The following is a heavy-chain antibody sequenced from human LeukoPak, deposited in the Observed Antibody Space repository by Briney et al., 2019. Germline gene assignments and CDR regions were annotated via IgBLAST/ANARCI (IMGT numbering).Heavy chain of an antibody. CDR1: GFTFSSYS. V-gene: IGHV3-21*01. D-gene: IGHD3-10*01. CDR2: ISSSSSSYI. Sequence: GGSLRLSCAASGFTFSSYSMNWVRQAPGEGLEWVSSISSSSSSYIYYADSVKGRFTISRDNAKNSLYLQMNSLRAEDTAVYYCARALGYYGSGSYYTWFDPWGQGTLVTVSS. CDR3: ARALGYYGSGSYYTWFDP. J-gene: IGHJ5*02.